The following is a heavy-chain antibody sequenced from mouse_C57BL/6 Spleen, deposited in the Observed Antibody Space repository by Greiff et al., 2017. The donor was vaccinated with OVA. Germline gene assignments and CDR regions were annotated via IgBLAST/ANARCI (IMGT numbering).Heavy chain of an antibody. J-gene: IGHJ1*03. V-gene: IGHV1-76*01. CDR2: IYPGSGNP. D-gene: IGHD1-1*01. CDR3: AREGTTVVAMTPDV. Sequence: QVQLQQSGAELVRSGASVKLSCKASGYTFTDYYINWVKQRPGQGLEWIARIYPGSGNPYYNEKFKGKATLTAEKSSSTAYMQLSSLTSEDSAGYFCAREGTTVVAMTPDVWGTGTTVTVSS. CDR1: GYTFTDYY.